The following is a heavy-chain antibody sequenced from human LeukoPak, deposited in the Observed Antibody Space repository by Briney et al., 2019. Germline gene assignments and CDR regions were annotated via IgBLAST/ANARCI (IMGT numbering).Heavy chain of an antibody. J-gene: IGHJ4*02. Sequence: ASQTLSLTCTVSGGSISSGSYYWSWIRQPAGKGLEWIGRIYTSGSTNYNPSLKSRVTISVDTSKNQFSLKLSSVTASDTAVYYWARARQRGPFYYWGQVTLVTVSS. D-gene: IGHD6-25*01. CDR1: GGSISSGSYY. CDR2: IYTSGST. CDR3: ARARQRGPFYY. V-gene: IGHV4-61*02.